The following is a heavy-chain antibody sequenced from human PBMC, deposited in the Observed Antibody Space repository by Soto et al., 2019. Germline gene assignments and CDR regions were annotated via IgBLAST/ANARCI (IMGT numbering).Heavy chain of an antibody. CDR3: ARGRGDSSGSYLCDY. CDR1: GCTYSSYA. J-gene: IGHJ4*02. CDR2: IIPIFGTA. Sequence: SVKVSCKASGCTYSSYAISWVRQAPGQGLEWMGGIIPIFGTANYAQKFQGRVTITADKSTSTAYMELSSLRSEDTAVYYCARGRGDSSGSYLCDYWGQGTPGNVS. D-gene: IGHD3-22*01. V-gene: IGHV1-69*06.